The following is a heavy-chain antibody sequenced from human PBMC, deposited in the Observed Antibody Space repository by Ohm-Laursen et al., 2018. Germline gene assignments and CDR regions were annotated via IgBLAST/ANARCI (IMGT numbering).Heavy chain of an antibody. J-gene: IGHJ5*02. D-gene: IGHD5-18*01. CDR1: GGTFSSYA. CDR3: AREGGYSYGPQDNNWFDP. Sequence: SVKVSCKASGGTFSSYAISWVRQAPGQGLEWMGRIIPILGIANYAQKFQGRVTITADKSTSTAYMELSSLRSEDTAVYYCAREGGYSYGPQDNNWFDPWGQGTLVTVSS. V-gene: IGHV1-69*04. CDR2: IIPILGIA.